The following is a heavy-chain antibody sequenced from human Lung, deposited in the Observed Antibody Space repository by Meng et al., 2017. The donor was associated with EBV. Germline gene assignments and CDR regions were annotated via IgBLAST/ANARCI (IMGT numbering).Heavy chain of an antibody. V-gene: IGHV1-69*10. Sequence: VRVVQAGAEGKKPGPSVKVSCKASGGTFSSYAISWVRQAPGQGLEWMGGIIPILGIANYAQKFQGRVTITADKSTSTAYMELSSLRSEDTAVYYCARERPGGMATTPYFDYWGQGTLVTVSS. CDR2: IIPILGIA. D-gene: IGHD5-24*01. CDR1: GGTFSSYA. J-gene: IGHJ4*02. CDR3: ARERPGGMATTPYFDY.